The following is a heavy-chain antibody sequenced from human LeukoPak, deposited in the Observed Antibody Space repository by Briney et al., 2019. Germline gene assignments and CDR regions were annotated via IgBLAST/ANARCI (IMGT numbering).Heavy chain of an antibody. CDR1: GYTFTSYG. J-gene: IGHJ4*02. CDR3: ARVPRDGSGYYQEDY. V-gene: IGHV1-18*01. CDR2: ISAYNGNT. D-gene: IGHD3-22*01. Sequence: ASVKVSCKASGYTFTSYGISWVRQAPGQGLEWMGWISAYNGNTNYAQKLQGRVTMTTDTSTSTAYMELRSLRSDDTAVYYCARVPRDGSGYYQEDYWGQGTLVTVSS.